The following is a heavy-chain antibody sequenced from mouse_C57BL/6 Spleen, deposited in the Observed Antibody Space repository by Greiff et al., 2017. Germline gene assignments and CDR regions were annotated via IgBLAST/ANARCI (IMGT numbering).Heavy chain of an antibody. D-gene: IGHD1-1*01. J-gene: IGHJ2*01. V-gene: IGHV1-9*01. CDR2: ILPGSGST. CDR1: GYTFTGYW. Sequence: QVQLQQSGAELMKPGASVKLSCKATGYTFTGYWIEWVKQRPGHGLEWIGEILPGSGSTNYNEKFKGKATVTADTSSNTAYMQLCILTSEDSAIYYCARVPIPITTAGDYWGQGTTLPVSS. CDR3: ARVPIPITTAGDY.